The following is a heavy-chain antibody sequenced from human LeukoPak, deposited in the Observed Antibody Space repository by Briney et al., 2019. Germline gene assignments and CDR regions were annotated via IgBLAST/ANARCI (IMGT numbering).Heavy chain of an antibody. J-gene: IGHJ4*02. V-gene: IGHV4-34*01. CDR3: FSPGFDY. CDR1: GGSFSGYY. Sequence: SETLSLTCAVYGGSFSGYYWSWIRQPPGKGLEWIGEINHSGSTNYNPSLKSRVTISVDTSKNQFSLKLSSVTAADTAVYYCFSPGFDYWGQGTLVTVSS. CDR2: INHSGST. D-gene: IGHD3-3*02.